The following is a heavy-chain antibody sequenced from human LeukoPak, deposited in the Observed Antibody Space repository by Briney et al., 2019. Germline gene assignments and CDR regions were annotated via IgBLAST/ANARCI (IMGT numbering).Heavy chain of an antibody. J-gene: IGHJ1*01. D-gene: IGHD3-22*01. V-gene: IGHV3-23*01. CDR2: ITTNGGRT. Sequence: GGSLRLSCAASGFTFSSYGMSWVRQAPGKGLEWVSFITTNGGRTSYADSVEGRFTISRDNPRNTLYMQMNSLRDEDTAVYYCAIMHGYYDGTGYWVQWGQGTLVTVSS. CDR1: GFTFSSYG. CDR3: AIMHGYYDGTGYWVQ.